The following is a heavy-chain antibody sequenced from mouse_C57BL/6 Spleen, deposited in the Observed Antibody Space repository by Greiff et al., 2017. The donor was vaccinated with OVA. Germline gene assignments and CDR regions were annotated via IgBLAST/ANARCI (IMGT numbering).Heavy chain of an antibody. J-gene: IGHJ4*01. CDR1: GYTFTSYW. V-gene: IGHV1-59*01. CDR2: IDPSDSYT. Sequence: VQLQQPGAELVRPGTSVKLSCKASGYTFTSYWMHWVKQRPGQGLEWIGVIDPSDSYTNYNQKFKGKATLTVDTSSSTAYMQLSSLTSEDSAVYYCARLAITTVVATGDYAMDYWGQGTSVTVSS. CDR3: ARLAITTVVATGDYAMDY. D-gene: IGHD1-1*01.